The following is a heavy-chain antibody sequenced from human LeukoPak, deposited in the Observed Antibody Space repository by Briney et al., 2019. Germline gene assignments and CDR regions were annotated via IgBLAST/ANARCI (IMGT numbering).Heavy chain of an antibody. V-gene: IGHV3-53*01. Sequence: GGSLRLSCAASGFTVSSNYMSWVRQAPGKGLEWVSVIYSGGSTYYADSVKGRFTISRDNAKNSLYLQMNSLRAEDTAVYYCARAPSLYGAFDIWGQGTMVTVSS. J-gene: IGHJ3*02. CDR1: GFTVSSNY. CDR2: IYSGGST. D-gene: IGHD3-16*02. CDR3: ARAPSLYGAFDI.